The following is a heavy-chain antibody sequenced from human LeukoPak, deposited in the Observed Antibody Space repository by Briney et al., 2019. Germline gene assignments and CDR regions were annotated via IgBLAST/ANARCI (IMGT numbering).Heavy chain of an antibody. Sequence: QAGGSLRLSCAASGFTFSSYWMHWVRQAPGKGLVWVSRINSDGSSTSYADSVKGRFTISRDNAKNTLYLQMNSLRAEDTAVYYCARSGSRYSGYWGSYYYYYGMDVWGQGTTVTVSS. J-gene: IGHJ6*02. CDR1: GFTFSSYW. CDR3: ARSGSRYSGYWGSYYYYYGMDV. V-gene: IGHV3-74*01. CDR2: INSDGSST. D-gene: IGHD5-12*01.